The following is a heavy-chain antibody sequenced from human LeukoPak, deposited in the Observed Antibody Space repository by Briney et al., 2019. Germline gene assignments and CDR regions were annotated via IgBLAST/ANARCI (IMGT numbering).Heavy chain of an antibody. CDR2: ISGSGGVT. V-gene: IGHV3-23*01. Sequence: GGSLRLSCAASGFTFSSYAMSWVRQAPGKGLEWVSTISGSGGVTYYPDSVRGRFTISRDNSKNTLHLQMDSLRAEDTAIYYCAKWPEGATPKFHYWGQGTLVTVSS. CDR1: GFTFSSYA. J-gene: IGHJ4*02. CDR3: AKWPEGATPKFHY. D-gene: IGHD1-26*01.